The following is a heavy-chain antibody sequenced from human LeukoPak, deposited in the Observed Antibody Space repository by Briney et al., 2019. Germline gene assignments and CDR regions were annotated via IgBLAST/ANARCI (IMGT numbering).Heavy chain of an antibody. CDR2: ISRSSSTK. D-gene: IGHD2-15*01. CDR3: ARVLRYCSGGNCYSGGLGYMDV. J-gene: IGHJ6*03. V-gene: IGHV3-11*01. CDR1: GFTFSDYN. Sequence: GGSLRLSCAASGFTFSDYNMRWIRQAPGQGLEWVSSISRSSSTKYYADSVKGRFTISRDNAKNSLFLQMNSLRAEDTPVYYCARVLRYCSGGNCYSGGLGYMDVWGKGTTVTISS.